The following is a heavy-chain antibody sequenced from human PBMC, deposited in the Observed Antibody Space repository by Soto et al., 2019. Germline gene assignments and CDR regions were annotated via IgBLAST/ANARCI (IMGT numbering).Heavy chain of an antibody. D-gene: IGHD3-22*01. V-gene: IGHV4-59*08. CDR3: AGSYYYDSSGYRFDY. CDR1: GGSISSYY. J-gene: IGHJ4*02. CDR2: IYYSGST. Sequence: SETLSLTCTVSGGSISSYYWSWIRQPPGKGLEWIGYIYYSGSTNCNPSLKSRVTIPVDTSKNQFSLKLSSVTAADTAVYYCAGSYYYDSSGYRFDYWGQGTLVT.